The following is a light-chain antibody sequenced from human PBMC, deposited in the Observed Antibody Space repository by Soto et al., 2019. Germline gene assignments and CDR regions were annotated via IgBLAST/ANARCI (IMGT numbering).Light chain of an antibody. CDR1: SSNIGSGHD. CDR2: GNN. CDR3: LSYTSANTRV. V-gene: IGLV1-40*01. J-gene: IGLJ3*02. Sequence: QSVLTQPPSVSGAPGQRVSISCTGSSSNIGSGHDVHWYHHVPGAAPKPLIYGNNNRPSGVPDRFSGSKSGTSASLAITGLQAEDEGDYYCLSYTSANTRVFGGGTKLTVL.